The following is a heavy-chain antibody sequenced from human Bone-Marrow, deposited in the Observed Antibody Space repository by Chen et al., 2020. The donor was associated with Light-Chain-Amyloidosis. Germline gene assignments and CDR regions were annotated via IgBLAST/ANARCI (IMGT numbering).Heavy chain of an antibody. CDR3: ARAPMTIVDFLSSADAFHM. Sequence: QVQLQQWGAGLLKPPATLSLTCAVSGGSFRGCYWTWIRQPPGKGLEWIGAIFLGGSGNYSPSLKSRVTMSIDTSKNQFSLNLTSVTAADTAVYYCARAPMTIVDFLSSADAFHMWGQGAMVIVSP. V-gene: IGHV4-34*12. CDR1: GGSFRGCY. D-gene: IGHD3-22*01. J-gene: IGHJ3*02. CDR2: IFLGGSG.